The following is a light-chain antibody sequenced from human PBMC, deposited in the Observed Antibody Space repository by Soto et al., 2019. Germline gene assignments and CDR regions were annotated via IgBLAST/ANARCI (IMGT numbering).Light chain of an antibody. Sequence: QSALTQPASVSGSPGQSITLSCTGTSSDVGSYNLVSWYQQHPGKAPKLMIYEGSKRPSGVSNRFSGSKSGNTASLTISGLQAEDEADYYCCSYAGSSTVVVFGGGTKLTVL. CDR3: CSYAGSSTVVV. J-gene: IGLJ2*01. CDR2: EGS. V-gene: IGLV2-23*03. CDR1: SSDVGSYNL.